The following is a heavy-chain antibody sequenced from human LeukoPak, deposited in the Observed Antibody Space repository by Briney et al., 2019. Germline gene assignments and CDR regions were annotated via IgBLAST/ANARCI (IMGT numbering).Heavy chain of an antibody. D-gene: IGHD5-24*01. V-gene: IGHV3-30*18. CDR2: ISYDGSNK. CDR3: AQAWRWLQLNC. J-gene: IGHJ4*02. CDR1: GFTFSSYG. Sequence: PGRSLRLSCAASGFTFSSYGMHWVRQAPGKGLEWVAVISYDGSNKYYADSVKGRFTISRDNSMNTLYLQMNSLRDEDTAVYYCAQAWRWLQLNCWGQGTLVTVSS.